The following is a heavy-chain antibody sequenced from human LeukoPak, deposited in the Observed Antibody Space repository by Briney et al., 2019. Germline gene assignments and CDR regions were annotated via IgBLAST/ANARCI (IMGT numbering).Heavy chain of an antibody. J-gene: IGHJ3*02. CDR3: ARGRRDVFDI. Sequence: ASLKVSCKASGDTFSGFYIYWVRQAPGQGLEWMGWMNPHSGNTGYAQKFLGRITLTRNTSTSMAYMELTRLKSEDTAVYYCARGRRDVFDIWGQGTTVTVS. CDR2: MNPHSGNT. V-gene: IGHV1-8*03. CDR1: GDTFSGFY.